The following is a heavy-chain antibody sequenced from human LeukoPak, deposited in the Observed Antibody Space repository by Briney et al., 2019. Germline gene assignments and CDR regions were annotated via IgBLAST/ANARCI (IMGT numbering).Heavy chain of an antibody. CDR1: GYTFTSND. J-gene: IGHJ4*02. CDR2: INPNSGNT. Sequence: GASVKVSCKASGYTFTSNDINWVRQAAGQGLEWMGWINPNSGNTGYAQKFQGRVTMTRNTSINTAYMELSSLRSEDTAVYYCARVDSRRSSGYYYADYWGQGTLVTVSS. D-gene: IGHD3-22*01. CDR3: ARVDSRRSSGYYYADY. V-gene: IGHV1-8*01.